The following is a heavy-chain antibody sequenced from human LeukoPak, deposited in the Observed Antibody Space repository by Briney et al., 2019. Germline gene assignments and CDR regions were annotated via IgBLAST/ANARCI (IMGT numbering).Heavy chain of an antibody. CDR1: GGSISSSSYY. V-gene: IGHV4-39*01. CDR2: IYYSGST. J-gene: IGHJ4*02. D-gene: IGHD4-17*01. CDR3: ARHPTVVTTHGLDY. Sequence: SETLSLTCTVSGGSISSSSYYWGWICQPPGKGLEWIGSIYYSGSTYYNPSLKSRVTISVDTSKNQFSLKLSSVTAADTAVYYCARHPTVVTTHGLDYWGQGTLVTVSS.